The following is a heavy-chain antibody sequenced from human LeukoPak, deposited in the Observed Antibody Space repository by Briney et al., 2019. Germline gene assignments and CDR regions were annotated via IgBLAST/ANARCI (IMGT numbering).Heavy chain of an antibody. Sequence: SETLSLTCTVSGGSISSYYWSWIRQPPGKGLEWIGYIYYSGSTNYNPSLKSRVTISVDTSKDQFSLKLSSVTAADTAVYYCAREGGYDQIDYWGQGTLVTVSS. J-gene: IGHJ4*02. CDR1: GGSISSYY. D-gene: IGHD5-12*01. CDR2: IYYSGST. V-gene: IGHV4-59*01. CDR3: AREGGYDQIDY.